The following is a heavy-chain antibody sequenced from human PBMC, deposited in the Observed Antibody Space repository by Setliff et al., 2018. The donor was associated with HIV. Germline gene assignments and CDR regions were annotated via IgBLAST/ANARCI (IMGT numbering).Heavy chain of an antibody. V-gene: IGHV1-2*02. CDR3: ARGGRIAAARFGLFDP. CDR2: INPKSGAT. Sequence: ASVKVSCKTFGYRFTDFYVNWVRQAPGQGLEWMGWINPKSGATKNAQKFQGRVTMTRDTSISTAYMELSRLRSDDTAVYYCARGGRIAAARFGLFDPWGQGTLVTVPQ. CDR1: GYRFTDFY. D-gene: IGHD6-13*01. J-gene: IGHJ5*02.